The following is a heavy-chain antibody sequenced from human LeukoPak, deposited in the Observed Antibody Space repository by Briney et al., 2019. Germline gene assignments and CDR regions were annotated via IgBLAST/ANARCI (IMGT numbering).Heavy chain of an antibody. D-gene: IGHD3-3*01. CDR2: ISSSGGTT. CDR3: ATFGVARDY. Sequence: GGSLRLSCAASGFTFSSYAMSWVRQAPGKGLEWVSAISSSGGTTYYSDSVKGRFTISRDNSKNTLYLQMNSLRAEDTAVYYCATFGVARDYWGQGTLVTVSS. V-gene: IGHV3-23*01. J-gene: IGHJ4*02. CDR1: GFTFSSYA.